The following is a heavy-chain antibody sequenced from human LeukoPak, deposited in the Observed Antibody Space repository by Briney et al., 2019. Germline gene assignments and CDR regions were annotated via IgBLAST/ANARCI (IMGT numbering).Heavy chain of an antibody. CDR2: MNPNSGNT. V-gene: IGHV1-8*01. D-gene: IGHD5-24*01. CDR3: AKGRPRRDGYNHGIDY. Sequence: ASVKVSCKASGYTFTSYDINWVRQATGQGLEWMGWMNPNSGNTGYAQKFQDRVTMTRNTSISTAYMELSSLRSEDTAVYYCAKGRPRRDGYNHGIDYWGQGTLVTVSS. J-gene: IGHJ4*02. CDR1: GYTFTSYD.